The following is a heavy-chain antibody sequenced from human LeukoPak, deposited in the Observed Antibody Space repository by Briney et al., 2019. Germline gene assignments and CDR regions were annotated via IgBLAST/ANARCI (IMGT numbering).Heavy chain of an antibody. D-gene: IGHD3-22*01. CDR1: GYTFTGYY. V-gene: IGHV1-2*02. CDR2: INPNSGGT. J-gene: IGHJ4*02. Sequence: GASVKVSCKASGYTFTGYYMHWVRQAPGQGLEWMGWINPNSGGTNYAQKFQGRVTMTRDTSISTAYMELSRLRSDDTAVYYCARTYYYDSSGYPFDYWGQGTLVTVSS. CDR3: ARTYYYDSSGYPFDY.